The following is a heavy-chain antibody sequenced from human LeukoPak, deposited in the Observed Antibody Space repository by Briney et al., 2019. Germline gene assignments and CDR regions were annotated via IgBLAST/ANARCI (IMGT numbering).Heavy chain of an antibody. V-gene: IGHV6-1*01. CDR2: TYYRSKWYN. J-gene: IGHJ6*02. CDR1: GDSVSSNSAA. CDR3: ARVFGSGSYYTRYYYGMDV. Sequence: SQTLSLTCAISGDSVSSNSAAWNWIRQSPSRGLEWLGRTYYRSKWYNDYAVSVKSRITINPDTSKNQFSLQLNSVTPEDTAVYYCARVFGSGSYYTRYYYGMDVWGQGTTVTVSS. D-gene: IGHD3-10*01.